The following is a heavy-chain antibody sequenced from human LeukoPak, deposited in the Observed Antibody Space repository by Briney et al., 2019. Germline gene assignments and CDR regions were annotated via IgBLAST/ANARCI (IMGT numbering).Heavy chain of an antibody. Sequence: PSETLSLTCTVSGYSISSGYYWGWIRQPPGKGLEWIANIYHSGNTYSNPSLKSRLTISVDTSKNQFSLKLSSVTAADTAVYYCARGFNWFDPWGQGTLVTVSS. CDR3: ARGFNWFDP. V-gene: IGHV4-38-2*02. J-gene: IGHJ5*02. CDR2: IYHSGNT. CDR1: GYSISSGYY.